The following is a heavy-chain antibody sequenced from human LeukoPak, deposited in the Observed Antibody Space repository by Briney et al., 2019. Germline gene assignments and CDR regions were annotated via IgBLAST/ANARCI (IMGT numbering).Heavy chain of an antibody. D-gene: IGHD2/OR15-2a*01. V-gene: IGHV3-7*01. CDR3: ARDGGHSTDFDY. Sequence: GGSLRLSCAASGFTVSSNYMSWVRQAPGKGPEWVANIKQDGSERYYVGSVKGRFTISRDNAKNLLYLQMNSLRAEDTALYYCARDGGHSTDFDYWGQGTLVTVSS. CDR1: GFTVSSNY. J-gene: IGHJ4*02. CDR2: IKQDGSER.